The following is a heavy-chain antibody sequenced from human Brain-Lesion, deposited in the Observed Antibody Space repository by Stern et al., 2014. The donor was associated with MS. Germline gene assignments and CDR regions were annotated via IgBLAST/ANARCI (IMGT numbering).Heavy chain of an antibody. Sequence: QVQLQESGPGLVKPSQTLSLSCTVSGGSISSGGYYWSWIRQPAGKGLEWIGRIFNSGSTRYHPSLKSRVPISKAPSKNQFSLRLNSMTAADTAVYYCARGRVVPGFQYYATDVWGQGTTVIVSS. V-gene: IGHV4-61*02. J-gene: IGHJ6*02. CDR2: IFNSGST. D-gene: IGHD2-2*01. CDR1: GGSISSGGYY. CDR3: ARGRVVPGFQYYATDV.